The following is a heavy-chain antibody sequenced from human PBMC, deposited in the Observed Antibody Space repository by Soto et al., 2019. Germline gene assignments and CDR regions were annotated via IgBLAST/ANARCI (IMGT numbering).Heavy chain of an antibody. J-gene: IGHJ6*02. D-gene: IGHD2-15*01. CDR1: GGSISSSSYY. CDR3: ARQGRGYYGMDV. V-gene: IGHV4-39*01. Sequence: SETLSLTCTVSGGSISSSSYYWGWIRQPPGKGLEWIGSIYYSGSTYYNPSLKSRVTISVDTSKNQFSLKLSSVTAADTAVYYCARQGRGYYGMDVWGQGTTVTSP. CDR2: IYYSGST.